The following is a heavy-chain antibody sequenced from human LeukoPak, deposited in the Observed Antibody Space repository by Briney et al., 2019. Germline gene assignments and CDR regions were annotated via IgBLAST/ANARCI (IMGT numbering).Heavy chain of an antibody. V-gene: IGHV3-30*18. Sequence: PGGSLRLSCAASGFIFSSYRMNWVRQAPGKGLEWVTFISYDGGNKDYADSVKGRFTISRDNSKNTLYLQMNSLRPEDTAVYYCAKDSLSYSSGWYNLGYFDYWGQGSLVTVSS. D-gene: IGHD6-19*01. J-gene: IGHJ4*02. CDR3: AKDSLSYSSGWYNLGYFDY. CDR2: ISYDGGNK. CDR1: GFIFSSYR.